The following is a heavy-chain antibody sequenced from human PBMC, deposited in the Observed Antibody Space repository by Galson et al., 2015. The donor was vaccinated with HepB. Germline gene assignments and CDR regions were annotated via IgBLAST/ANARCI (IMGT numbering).Heavy chain of an antibody. Sequence: SLRLSCAASGFTFTSYSMNWVRQAPGKGPEWVAVIWYDGRNKYYADSVRGRFTISRDNSKNTLYLQMDSLRAEDTAVYYRARVRSPYYDFWSGPGYWGQGTLVTVSS. CDR1: GFTFTSYS. V-gene: IGHV3-33*08. CDR2: IWYDGRNK. CDR3: ARVRSPYYDFWSGPGY. J-gene: IGHJ4*02. D-gene: IGHD3-3*01.